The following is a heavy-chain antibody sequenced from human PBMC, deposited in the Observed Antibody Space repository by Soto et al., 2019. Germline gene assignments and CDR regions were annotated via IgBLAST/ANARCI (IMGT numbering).Heavy chain of an antibody. V-gene: IGHV3-43*01. J-gene: IGHJ4*02. Sequence: PGGSLRLSCGASGFNFDDYSMHWVRQAPGKGLEWVSLITWNGGSTYYADSVKGRFTISRDNSKNYLYLQMNSLRSEDTAVYYCAKDTSKSAGLDHWGRGILVTVSS. CDR3: AKDTSKSAGLDH. CDR1: GFNFDDYS. CDR2: ITWNGGST.